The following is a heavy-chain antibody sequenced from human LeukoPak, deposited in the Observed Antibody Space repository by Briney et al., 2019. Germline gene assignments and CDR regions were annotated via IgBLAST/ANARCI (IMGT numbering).Heavy chain of an antibody. Sequence: PGGSLRLSCAGSTFAFDDYTMHWVRQAPGKGLEWVSLISWDGGSAYYADSVKGRFTISRDNSKNSLYLQMNSLRTEDTALYYCAKGIAARPGYYYYYMDVWGKGTTVTVSS. CDR3: AKGIAARPGYYYYYMDV. CDR1: TFAFDDYT. V-gene: IGHV3-43*01. J-gene: IGHJ6*03. D-gene: IGHD6-6*01. CDR2: ISWDGGSA.